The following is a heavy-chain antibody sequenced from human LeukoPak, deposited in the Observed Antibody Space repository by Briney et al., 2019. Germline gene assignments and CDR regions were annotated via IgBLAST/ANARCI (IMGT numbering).Heavy chain of an antibody. V-gene: IGHV3-53*01. CDR1: GFIVSNTY. CDR3: ASLARDY. J-gene: IGHJ4*02. CDR2: IHNDGST. D-gene: IGHD3-3*02. Sequence: PGGSLRLSCAASGFIVSNTYMTSVRQAPGKGLEWVSVIHNDGSTYYADSVKDRFTISRDNSKNMLFLRMNSLRVEDTAVDFCASLARDYWGQGTLVSVSS.